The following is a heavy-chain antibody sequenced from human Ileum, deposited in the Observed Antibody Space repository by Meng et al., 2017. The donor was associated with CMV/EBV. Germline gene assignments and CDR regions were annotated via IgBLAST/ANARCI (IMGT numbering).Heavy chain of an antibody. CDR3: ARAPRATKLFLDF. CDR1: GFIFSDYE. Sequence: GGSLRLSCAASGFIFSDYEMKWVRQAPGKGLGWVSYISGSASTIHYAASVKGRFTISRDNAENSLFLQMNRLRAEDTAVYDCARAPRATKLFLDFWGQGTLVTVSS. CDR2: ISGSASTI. J-gene: IGHJ4*02. D-gene: IGHD4-17*01. V-gene: IGHV3-48*03.